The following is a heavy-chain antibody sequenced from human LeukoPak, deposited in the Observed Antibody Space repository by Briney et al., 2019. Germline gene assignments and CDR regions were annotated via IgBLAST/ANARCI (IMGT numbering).Heavy chain of an antibody. CDR3: ATKQWLAPPPDS. D-gene: IGHD6-19*01. V-gene: IGHV3-74*01. Sequence: GGSLRLSCAASGFTFSNCDMHWVRQAPGKGLESVSRINTDGTVTTYADSVKGRFTVSRDNADNTMFLQMNSVRDEDTAVYYCATKQWLAPPPDSWGQGTPVTVSS. CDR1: GFTFSNCD. CDR2: INTDGTVT. J-gene: IGHJ4*02.